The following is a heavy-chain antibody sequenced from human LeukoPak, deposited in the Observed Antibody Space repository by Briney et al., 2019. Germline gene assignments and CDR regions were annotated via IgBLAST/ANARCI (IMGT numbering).Heavy chain of an antibody. D-gene: IGHD1-26*01. J-gene: IGHJ4*02. CDR1: GFTFSSYG. V-gene: IGHV3-30*03. CDR2: ISYDGSNK. CDR3: ARDPTEGGTFAYYFDY. Sequence: PGRSLRLSCAASGFTFSSYGMHWVRQAPGKGLEWVAVISYDGSNKYYADSVKGRFTISRDNSKNTLYLQMSSLRAEDTAVYFCARDPTEGGTFAYYFDYWGQGTLVTVSS.